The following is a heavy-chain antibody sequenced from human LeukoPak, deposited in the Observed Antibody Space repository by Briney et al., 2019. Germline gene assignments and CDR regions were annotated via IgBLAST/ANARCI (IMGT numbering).Heavy chain of an antibody. CDR2: IYYSGST. D-gene: IGHD3-10*01. CDR3: ARVGLGSGSYYKGPIFDY. CDR1: GGAITDYS. J-gene: IGHJ4*02. Sequence: SETLSLTCAVSGGAITDYSWTWIRQAAGKGLEWIGYIYYSGSTNYNPSLKSRVIISVDRSKNQFSLKLSSVTAADAAVYYCARVGLGSGSYYKGPIFDYWGQGTLVTVSS. V-gene: IGHV4-59*12.